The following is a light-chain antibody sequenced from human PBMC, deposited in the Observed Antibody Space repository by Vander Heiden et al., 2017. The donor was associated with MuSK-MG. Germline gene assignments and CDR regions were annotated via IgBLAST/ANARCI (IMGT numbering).Light chain of an antibody. CDR2: GNS. CDR1: SSNIGAVYD. J-gene: IGLJ2*01. Sequence: QSVLTQPHSVSAAPGQRVTISCTGSSSNIGAVYDVHWYQQLPGKAPILLIYGNSNRPSGVPDRFSGSKSGTSDSLAITGLQAEDEADYYCQSYDSSLSWVFGGGTKLTVL. V-gene: IGLV1-40*01. CDR3: QSYDSSLSWV.